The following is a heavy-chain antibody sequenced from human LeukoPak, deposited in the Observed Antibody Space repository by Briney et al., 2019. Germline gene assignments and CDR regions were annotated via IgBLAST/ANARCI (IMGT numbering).Heavy chain of an antibody. D-gene: IGHD6-6*01. J-gene: IGHJ4*02. CDR1: GFTFSSYA. V-gene: IGHV3-30-3*01. CDR2: ISYDGSNK. Sequence: GGSLRLSCAASGFTFSSYAMHWVRQAPGKGLEWVAVISYDGSNKYYADSVKGRFTISRDNSKNTLYLQMNSLRAEDTAVYYCARDIDSSSQRVDYWGQGTLVTVSS. CDR3: ARDIDSSSQRVDY.